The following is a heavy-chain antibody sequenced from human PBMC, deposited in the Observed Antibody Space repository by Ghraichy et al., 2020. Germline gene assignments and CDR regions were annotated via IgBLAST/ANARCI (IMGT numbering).Heavy chain of an antibody. CDR1: GGSFSGYY. CDR3: ARGHTFRTSDYRRNWYFDL. Sequence: SETLSLTCAVSGGSFSGYYWSWIRQLPGKGLEWIGEINHSGSTNYNPSLKSRVTISVDTSKNQFSLKLSSVTAADTAVYYCARGHTFRTSDYRRNWYFDLWGRGTLFTVSS. D-gene: IGHD4-23*01. V-gene: IGHV4-34*01. CDR2: INHSGST. J-gene: IGHJ2*01.